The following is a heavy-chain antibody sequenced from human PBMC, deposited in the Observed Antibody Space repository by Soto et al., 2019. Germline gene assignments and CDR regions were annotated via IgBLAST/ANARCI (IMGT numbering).Heavy chain of an antibody. CDR1: GGTFSSYA. V-gene: IGHV1-69*01. CDR3: AKRNYPEYSIHFVGNQFVP. Sequence: QVQLVQSGAEVKKPGSSVKVSCKASGGTFSSYAISWVRQAPGQGLEWMGGIIPIFGTANYAQKFQGRVTITADEYTSTAYMELSSLRSEDTAVYYCAKRNYPEYSIHFVGNQFVPWCQGTLVTVSS. J-gene: IGHJ5*02. CDR2: IIPIFGTA. D-gene: IGHD6-6*01.